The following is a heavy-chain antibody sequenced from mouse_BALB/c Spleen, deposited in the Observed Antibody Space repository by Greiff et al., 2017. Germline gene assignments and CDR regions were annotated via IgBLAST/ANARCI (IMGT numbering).Heavy chain of an antibody. D-gene: IGHD2-4*01. CDR1: GYSFTGYT. CDR3: AREGEITTEYYYAMDY. Sequence: EVQLQESGPELVKPGASMKISCKASGYSFTGYTMNWVKQSHGKNLEWIGLINPYNGGTSYNQKFKGKATLTVDKSSSTAYMELLSLTSEDSAVYYCAREGEITTEYYYAMDYWGQGTSVTVSS. V-gene: IGHV1-18*01. CDR2: INPYNGGT. J-gene: IGHJ4*01.